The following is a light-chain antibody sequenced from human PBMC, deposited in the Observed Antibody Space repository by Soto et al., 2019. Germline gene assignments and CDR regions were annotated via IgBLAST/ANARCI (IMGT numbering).Light chain of an antibody. V-gene: IGKV3-15*01. CDR1: QSVSSN. J-gene: IGKJ3*01. CDR3: QQYNNWPPFT. Sequence: EIVMTQSPATLSVSPGERATLSCRASQSVSSNLAWYQQKPGQAPRLLMYGASIRATGIPARFSGSGSGTEFTLTISSLQSEDFAVYYCQQYNNWPPFTFGPGPKWISN. CDR2: GAS.